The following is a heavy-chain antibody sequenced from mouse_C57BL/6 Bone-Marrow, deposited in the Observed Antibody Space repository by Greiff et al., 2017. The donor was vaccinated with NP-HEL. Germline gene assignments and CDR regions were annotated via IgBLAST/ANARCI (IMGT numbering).Heavy chain of an antibody. Sequence: QVQLKQSGPELVKPGASVKISCKASGYAFSSSWMNWVKQRPGKGLEWIGRIYPGDGDTNYNGKFKGKATLTADKSSSTAYMQLSSLTSEDSAVYFCARKAYGSRNYFDYWGQGTTLTVSS. CDR2: IYPGDGDT. V-gene: IGHV1-82*01. D-gene: IGHD1-1*01. CDR1: GYAFSSSW. CDR3: ARKAYGSRNYFDY. J-gene: IGHJ2*01.